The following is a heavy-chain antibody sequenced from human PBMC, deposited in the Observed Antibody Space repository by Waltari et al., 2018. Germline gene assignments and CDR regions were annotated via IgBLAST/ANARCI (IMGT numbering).Heavy chain of an antibody. CDR3: ARDTSGYGGNSGDY. Sequence: QVQLVQSGAEVKKPGSSVKVSCQASGGTFSSYALSWVRQAPGQGLEWMGGIIPIFGTANYAQKFQGRVTITADKSTSTAYMELSSLRSEDTAVYYCARDTSGYGGNSGDYWGQGTLVTVSS. CDR1: GGTFSSYA. CDR2: IIPIFGTA. D-gene: IGHD4-17*01. J-gene: IGHJ4*02. V-gene: IGHV1-69*14.